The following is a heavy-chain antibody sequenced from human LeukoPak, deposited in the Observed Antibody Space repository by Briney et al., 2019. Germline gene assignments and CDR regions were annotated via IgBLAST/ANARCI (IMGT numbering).Heavy chain of an antibody. CDR1: GFTFSSLA. D-gene: IGHD4-23*01. V-gene: IGHV3-21*04. CDR2: ISSDSSYI. Sequence: GGSLRLSCVASGFTFSSLAMNWVRQAPGKGLEWVSSISSDSSYIDYADSVKGRFTISRDNAKNSLYLQMNSLRAEDTAVYYCARGDYGGDYFDYWGQGTLVTVSS. J-gene: IGHJ4*02. CDR3: ARGDYGGDYFDY.